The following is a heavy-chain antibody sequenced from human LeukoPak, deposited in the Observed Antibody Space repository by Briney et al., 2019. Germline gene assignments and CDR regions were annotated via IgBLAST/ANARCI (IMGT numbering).Heavy chain of an antibody. CDR2: IIPIFGTA. CDR3: ARGGGAAFDY. CDR1: GYTFTSYG. J-gene: IGHJ4*02. V-gene: IGHV1-69*05. D-gene: IGHD1-26*01. Sequence: GASVKVSCKASGYTFTSYGISWVRQAPGQGLEWMGGIIPIFGTANYAQKFQGRVTITTDESTSTAYMELSSLRSEDTAVYYCARGGGAAFDYWGQGTLVTVSS.